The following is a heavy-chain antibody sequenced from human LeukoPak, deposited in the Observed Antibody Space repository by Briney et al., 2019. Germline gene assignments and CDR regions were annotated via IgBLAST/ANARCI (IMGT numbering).Heavy chain of an antibody. Sequence: GASVKVSCKASGYTFTGYYMHWVRQAPGQGLEWMGWISAYNGNTNYAQKFQGRVTMTADTSTSTAYMELRSLRSDDTAVYYCTRAEDYYYGSGSYEIWGQGTLVTVSS. CDR2: ISAYNGNT. V-gene: IGHV1-18*04. J-gene: IGHJ4*02. CDR1: GYTFTGYY. D-gene: IGHD3-10*01. CDR3: TRAEDYYYGSGSYEI.